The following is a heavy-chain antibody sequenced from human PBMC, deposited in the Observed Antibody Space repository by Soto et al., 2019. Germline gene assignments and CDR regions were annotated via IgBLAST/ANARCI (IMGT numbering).Heavy chain of an antibody. Sequence: SETLSLTCTVSGGSIGGDSWSWIRQSPGKGLDFIGYIYHSGSTNYNPSLKSRVTISMDTSKNQFSLRLSSVSAADTAVYYCARAGIVQVSYAMDVWGQGTTVTVSS. V-gene: IGHV4-59*01. CDR3: ARAGIVQVSYAMDV. CDR2: IYHSGST. D-gene: IGHD2-8*01. J-gene: IGHJ6*02. CDR1: GGSIGGDS.